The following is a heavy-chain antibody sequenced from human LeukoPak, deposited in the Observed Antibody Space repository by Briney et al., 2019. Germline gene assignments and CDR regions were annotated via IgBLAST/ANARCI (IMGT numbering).Heavy chain of an antibody. J-gene: IGHJ6*02. CDR2: IIPIFGTA. Sequence: SVKVSCKASGYTFTGYYMHWVRQAPGQGLEWMGGIIPIFGTANYAQKFQGRVTITADESTSTAYMELSSLRSEDTAVYYCARRIYGDYDYYGMDVWGQGTTVTVSS. CDR1: GYTFTGYY. V-gene: IGHV1-69*13. CDR3: ARRIYGDYDYYGMDV. D-gene: IGHD4-17*01.